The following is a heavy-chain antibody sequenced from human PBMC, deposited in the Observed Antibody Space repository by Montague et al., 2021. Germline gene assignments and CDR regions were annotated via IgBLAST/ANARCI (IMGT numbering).Heavy chain of an antibody. V-gene: IGHV4-39*01. J-gene: IGHJ3*02. D-gene: IGHD3-10*01. CDR3: TRKGWFGDYGFDI. Sequence: SETLSLTCTVSGVSISSSNYQWGWIRQPPGKGPEWIGSIYYSGTTYYNPSLRSRVTISVDTSENQFSLKPNSVTAADTAFYYCTRKGWFGDYGFDIWGQGTMVTVSS. CDR2: IYYSGTT. CDR1: GVSISSSNYQ.